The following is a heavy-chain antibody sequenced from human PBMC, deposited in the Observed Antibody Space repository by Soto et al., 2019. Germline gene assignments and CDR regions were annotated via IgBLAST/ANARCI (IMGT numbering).Heavy chain of an antibody. D-gene: IGHD4-17*01. J-gene: IGHJ4*02. V-gene: IGHV4-61*01. CDR3: ARGDYGGNYDY. CDR2: IYYSGST. Sequence: SETLSLTCTVSGGSVSSGSYYWSWIRQPPGKGLEWIGYIYYSGSTNYNPSLKSRVTTSVDTSENQFSLKLSSVTAADTAVYYCARGDYGGNYDYWGQGTLVTVSS. CDR1: GGSVSSGSYY.